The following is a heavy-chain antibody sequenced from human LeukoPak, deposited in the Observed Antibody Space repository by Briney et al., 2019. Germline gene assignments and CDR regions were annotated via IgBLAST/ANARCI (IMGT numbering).Heavy chain of an antibody. CDR1: GFTFSSYS. Sequence: PGGSLRLSYAASGFTFSSYSMNWVRQAPGKGLEWVSYISSSSSTIYYADSVKGRFTISRDNAKNSLYLQMNSLRAEDTAVYYCASGIQEIDYWGQGTLVTVSS. CDR2: ISSSSSTI. D-gene: IGHD2-2*02. J-gene: IGHJ4*02. V-gene: IGHV3-48*04. CDR3: ASGIQEIDY.